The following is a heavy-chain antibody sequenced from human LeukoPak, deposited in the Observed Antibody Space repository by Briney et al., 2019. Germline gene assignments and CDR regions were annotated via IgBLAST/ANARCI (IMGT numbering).Heavy chain of an antibody. CDR1: GGTFSSYA. V-gene: IGHV1-69*13. CDR2: IIPIFGTA. Sequence: SVKVSCKASGGTFSSYAISWVRQAPGQGLEWMGGIIPIFGTANYAQKFQGRVTITADESTSTAYMELSSLRSEDTAVYYCARVDCSSTNCSPGNYYYYMDVWGKGTTVTVSS. J-gene: IGHJ6*03. D-gene: IGHD2-2*01. CDR3: ARVDCSSTNCSPGNYYYYMDV.